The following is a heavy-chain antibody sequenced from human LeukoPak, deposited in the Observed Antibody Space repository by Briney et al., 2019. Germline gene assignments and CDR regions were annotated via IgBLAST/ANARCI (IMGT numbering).Heavy chain of an antibody. V-gene: IGHV4-59*01. J-gene: IGHJ6*02. Sequence: PSETLSLTCTVSGGSISSYYWSWIRQPPGKGLELIGYTYYSGSTKYNPSLRSRVTISVDTSKNQFSLKLSSVTAADTAVYYCARGGGDGYNYYYYYGMDVWGQGTTVTVSS. D-gene: IGHD5-24*01. CDR2: TYYSGST. CDR1: GGSISSYY. CDR3: ARGGGDGYNYYYYYGMDV.